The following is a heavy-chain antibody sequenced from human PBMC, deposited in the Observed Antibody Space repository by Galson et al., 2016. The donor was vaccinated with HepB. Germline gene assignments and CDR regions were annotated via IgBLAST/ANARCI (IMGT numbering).Heavy chain of an antibody. D-gene: IGHD2-2*01. J-gene: IGHJ6*02. V-gene: IGHV1-58*01. CDR3: AAEDAIPAAVRNYNYHGLDV. Sequence: SVKVSCKASGFMFRSSAVQWVRQDRGQRLEWIGWIGVGSGHTNYAQKFQQRVTITRDMSTITVYMEVTSLTIEDTAVYYCAAEDAIPAAVRNYNYHGLDVWGQGTTVTVSS. CDR2: IGVGSGHT. CDR1: GFMFRSSA.